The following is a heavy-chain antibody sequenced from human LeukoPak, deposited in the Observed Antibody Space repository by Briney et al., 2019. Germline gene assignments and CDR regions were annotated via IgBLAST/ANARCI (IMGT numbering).Heavy chain of an antibody. CDR1: GGTFSSYA. V-gene: IGHV1-69*13. CDR3: ARDEDYTTTIYGC. Sequence: SVKVSCKASGGTFSSYAISWVRQAPGQGLEWMGGIIPIFGTANYAQKFQGRVTITADESTSTAYMELSSLRSEDTAVYYCARDEDYTTTIYGCWGQGTLVTVSS. J-gene: IGHJ4*02. CDR2: IIPIFGTA. D-gene: IGHD3-3*01.